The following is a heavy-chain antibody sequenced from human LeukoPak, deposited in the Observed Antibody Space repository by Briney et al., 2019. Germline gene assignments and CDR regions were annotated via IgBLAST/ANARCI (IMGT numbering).Heavy chain of an antibody. D-gene: IGHD3-22*01. Sequence: GGSVRLSCAASGFTFDDDGMSWVRHAPGRGLEWVSGINWNGGSTVYADSVKGRFTISRDNAKNSLYLQMNSLRAEDTALYYCARGYYYDSSGYYYGHAYWGQGTLVTVSS. CDR1: GFTFDDDG. V-gene: IGHV3-20*04. J-gene: IGHJ4*02. CDR2: INWNGGST. CDR3: ARGYYYDSSGYYYGHAY.